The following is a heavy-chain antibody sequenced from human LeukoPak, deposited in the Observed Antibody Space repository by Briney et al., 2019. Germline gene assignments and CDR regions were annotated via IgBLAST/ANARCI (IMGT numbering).Heavy chain of an antibody. CDR2: IYTSGST. V-gene: IGHV4-4*07. CDR3: ARDPAGYSIGWSSDY. D-gene: IGHD6-19*01. Sequence: ETLSLTRTVSGGSISSYYWSWIRQPAGKGLEWIRRIYTSGSTNYNPSLKSRVTMSVDTSKNQFSLKLSSVTAADTAVYYCARDPAGYSIGWSSDYWGQGTLVTVSS. CDR1: GGSISSYY. J-gene: IGHJ4*02.